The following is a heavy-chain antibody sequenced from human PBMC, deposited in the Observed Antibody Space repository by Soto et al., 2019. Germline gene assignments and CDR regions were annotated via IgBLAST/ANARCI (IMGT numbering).Heavy chain of an antibody. J-gene: IGHJ4*02. CDR2: INPSGGST. Sequence: ASVKVSCKASGYTFTSYYMHWVRQAPGQGLEWMGIINPSGGSTSYAQKFQGRVTMTRDTSTSTVYMELSSLRSEDTAVYYCASLGNYYASSGPGPTFDYWGQGTLVTVSS. D-gene: IGHD3-22*01. CDR3: ASLGNYYASSGPGPTFDY. V-gene: IGHV1-46*03. CDR1: GYTFTSYY.